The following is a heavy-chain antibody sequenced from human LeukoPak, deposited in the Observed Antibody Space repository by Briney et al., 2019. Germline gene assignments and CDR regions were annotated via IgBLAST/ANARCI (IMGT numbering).Heavy chain of an antibody. CDR3: ARAGLDCSSTSCYEVDDY. V-gene: IGHV1-8*01. CDR2: MNPNSGNT. Sequence: GASVKVSCKASGYTFTSYDINWVRQATGQGLEWMGWMNPNSGNTGYAQKFQGRVTMTRNTSISTAYMELSSLRSEDTAVYYCARAGLDCSSTSCYEVDDYWGQGTLVTASS. D-gene: IGHD2-2*01. CDR1: GYTFTSYD. J-gene: IGHJ4*02.